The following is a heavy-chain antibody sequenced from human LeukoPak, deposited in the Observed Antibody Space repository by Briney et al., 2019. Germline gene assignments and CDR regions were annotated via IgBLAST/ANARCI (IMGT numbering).Heavy chain of an antibody. J-gene: IGHJ4*02. D-gene: IGHD6-6*01. CDR3: ARDRGSSSLGFIDY. CDR2: INWNGGST. CDR1: GFTFDDYG. V-gene: IGHV3-20*04. Sequence: GGSLRLSCAASGFTFDDYGMSWVRQAPGKGLEWVSGINWNGGSTGYADSVKGRFTISRDNAKNSLYLQMNSLRAEDTALYYCARDRGSSSLGFIDYWGQGTLVTVSS.